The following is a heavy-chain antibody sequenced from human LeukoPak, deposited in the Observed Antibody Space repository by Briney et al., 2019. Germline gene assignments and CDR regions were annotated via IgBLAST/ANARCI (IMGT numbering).Heavy chain of an antibody. CDR2: IYYSGST. Sequence: SETLSLTCTVSGGSISSGGYYWSWIRQHPGKGLEWIGYIYYSGSTYYNPSLKSRVTISVDTSKNQFSLKLSSVTAADTAVYYCAREGYCSSTSCYFAAFDIWGQGTWSPSLQ. D-gene: IGHD2-2*01. V-gene: IGHV4-31*03. CDR3: AREGYCSSTSCYFAAFDI. CDR1: GGSISSGGYY. J-gene: IGHJ3*02.